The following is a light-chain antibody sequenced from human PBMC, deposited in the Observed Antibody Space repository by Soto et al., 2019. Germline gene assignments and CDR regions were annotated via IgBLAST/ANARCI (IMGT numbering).Light chain of an antibody. V-gene: IGLV6-57*04. CDR2: EDN. Sequence: NFMLTQPHSVSGSPGKTVTISCTRSRGSIASNYVQWYQQRPGSAPTTVIYEDNQRPSGVPDRFSGSIDSSSNSASLTISGLKTEDEADYYCQSYDSSNHVVFGGGTKVTVL. J-gene: IGLJ2*01. CDR1: RGSIASNY. CDR3: QSYDSSNHVV.